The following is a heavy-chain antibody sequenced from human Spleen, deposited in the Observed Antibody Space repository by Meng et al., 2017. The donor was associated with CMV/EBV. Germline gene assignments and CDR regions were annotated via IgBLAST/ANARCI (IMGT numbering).Heavy chain of an antibody. Sequence: ASVKVSCKASGYTFTGNYIHWVRQAPGQGLEWMGWINPNTGGTTYAQKFQGRVTLTRDKSIYTAYMELTRLGSDDTAVYYCTREGQWVVQGDYWGQGTLVTVSS. CDR1: GYTFTGNY. V-gene: IGHV1-2*02. CDR3: TREGQWVVQGDY. D-gene: IGHD6-19*01. CDR2: INPNTGGT. J-gene: IGHJ4*02.